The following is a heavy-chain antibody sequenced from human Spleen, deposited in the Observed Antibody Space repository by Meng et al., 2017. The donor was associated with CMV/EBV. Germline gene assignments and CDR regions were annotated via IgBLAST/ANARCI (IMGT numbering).Heavy chain of an antibody. J-gene: IGHJ4*02. CDR2: IYSGDST. CDR3: ARDRGGYVDY. Sequence: GESLKISCAASEFTFSNYAMSWVRQAPGKGLDWVSVIYSGDSTYYADSVKGRFTISRDNSKNTLYLQMNSLRAEDTAVYFCARDRGGYVDYWGQGTLVTVSS. D-gene: IGHD5-12*01. CDR1: EFTFSNYA. V-gene: IGHV3-53*01.